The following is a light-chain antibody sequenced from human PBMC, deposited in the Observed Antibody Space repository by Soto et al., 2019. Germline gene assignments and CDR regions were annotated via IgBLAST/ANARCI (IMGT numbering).Light chain of an antibody. V-gene: IGLV1-47*02. CDR2: NDN. CDR3: AVWDDSLSGVV. CDR1: TSNIGSNL. J-gene: IGLJ2*01. Sequence: QSVLAQPPSASGTPGQRVTISCSGSTSNIGSNLASWYQQLPESAPKLLIYNDNERPSGVPDRFSGSKSGTSASLGISGLRSEDEAHYFCAVWDDSLSGVVFGGGTKVTVL.